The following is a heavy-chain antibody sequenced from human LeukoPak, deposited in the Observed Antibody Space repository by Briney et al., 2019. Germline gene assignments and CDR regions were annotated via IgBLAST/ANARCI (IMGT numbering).Heavy chain of an antibody. V-gene: IGHV3-30-3*01. CDR1: GFTFSSYA. CDR3: AREPALPIVVVPAALKANWFDP. D-gene: IGHD2-2*01. Sequence: GRSLRLSCAASGFTFSSYAMHWVRQAPGKGLEWVAVISYDGSNKYYADSVKGRFTISRDNSKNTLYLQMNSLRAEGTAVYYCAREPALPIVVVPAALKANWFDPWGQGTLVTVSS. CDR2: ISYDGSNK. J-gene: IGHJ5*02.